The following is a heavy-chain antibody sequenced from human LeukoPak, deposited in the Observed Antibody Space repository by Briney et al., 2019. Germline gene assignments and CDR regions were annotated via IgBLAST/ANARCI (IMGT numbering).Heavy chain of an antibody. CDR2: ISSSSNYI. Sequence: GGSLRLSCAASGFTFSSYSMNWVRQAPGKGLEWVSSISSSSNYIYYADSVKGRFTISRDNAKNSLYLQMNSLRAEDTAVYYCAKGIQLDYFDYWGQGTLVTVSS. D-gene: IGHD1-1*01. CDR3: AKGIQLDYFDY. CDR1: GFTFSSYS. J-gene: IGHJ4*02. V-gene: IGHV3-21*01.